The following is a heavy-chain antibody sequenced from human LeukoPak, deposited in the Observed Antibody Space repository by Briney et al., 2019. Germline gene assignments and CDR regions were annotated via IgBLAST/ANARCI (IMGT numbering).Heavy chain of an antibody. V-gene: IGHV3-53*01. CDR3: ARTTGYSSGWYNENWFDP. CDR1: GIIVSSNY. D-gene: IGHD6-19*01. J-gene: IGHJ5*02. Sequence: GGSLRLSCAASGIIVSSNYMSWVRQVPGKGLEWVSVIYSGGSTYYADSVKGRFTISRDNSKNTLYLQMNSLRAEDTAVYYCARTTGYSSGWYNENWFDPWGQGTLVTVSS. CDR2: IYSGGST.